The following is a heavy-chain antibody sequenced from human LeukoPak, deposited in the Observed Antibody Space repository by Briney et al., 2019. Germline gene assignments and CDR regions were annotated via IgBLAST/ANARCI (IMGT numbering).Heavy chain of an antibody. J-gene: IGHJ5*02. Sequence: AGGSLRLSCAASGFTFSSYWMSWVRQAPGKGLEWVANIKQDGSEKYYVDSVKGRFTISRDNAKNSLNLQMNSLRAEDTAVYYCARVLIETRFIWFDPWGQGTLVTVSS. CDR2: IKQDGSEK. CDR1: GFTFSSYW. D-gene: IGHD2-8*01. V-gene: IGHV3-7*01. CDR3: ARVLIETRFIWFDP.